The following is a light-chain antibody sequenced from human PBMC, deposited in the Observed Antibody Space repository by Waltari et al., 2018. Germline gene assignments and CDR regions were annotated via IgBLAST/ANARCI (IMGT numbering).Light chain of an antibody. Sequence: EIMMTQSPATLSVSPGERATLSCRASQSVSHNLAWYQQRPGQAPRLPIYGASTRATGIPARFSGSGSGTDFTLTIISLQSEDFAIYYCQQYNNWPRTFGLGTKVEI. V-gene: IGKV3-15*01. J-gene: IGKJ1*01. CDR2: GAS. CDR1: QSVSHN. CDR3: QQYNNWPRT.